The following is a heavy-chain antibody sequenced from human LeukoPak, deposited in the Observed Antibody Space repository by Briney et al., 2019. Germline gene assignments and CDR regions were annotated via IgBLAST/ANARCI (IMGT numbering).Heavy chain of an antibody. J-gene: IGHJ3*02. Sequence: KPSAPLSLPFGVSGASITSTTYYWAWIRQSPGKGLEWICNIYYTGSSDYNPSLKTRVTMSVDTSKNDFSLRLSSVTAADTAVYYCARKVIWFGNDALDIWGQGTKVSVS. CDR3: ARKVIWFGNDALDI. D-gene: IGHD3-10*01. V-gene: IGHV4-39*02. CDR1: GASITSTTYY. CDR2: IYYTGSS.